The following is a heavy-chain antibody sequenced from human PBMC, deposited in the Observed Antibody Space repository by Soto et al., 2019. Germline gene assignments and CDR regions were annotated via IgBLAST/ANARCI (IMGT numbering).Heavy chain of an antibody. CDR3: ARATYYDFWSGYYRAYYFDY. J-gene: IGHJ4*02. Sequence: SSETLSLTCTVSGGSISSGGYYWSWIRQHPGKGLEWIGYIYYSGSTYYNPSLKSRVTISVDTSKNQFSLKLSSVTAADTAVYYCARATYYDFWSGYYRAYYFDYWGQGTLVTVSS. CDR1: GGSISSGGYY. D-gene: IGHD3-3*01. CDR2: IYYSGST. V-gene: IGHV4-31*03.